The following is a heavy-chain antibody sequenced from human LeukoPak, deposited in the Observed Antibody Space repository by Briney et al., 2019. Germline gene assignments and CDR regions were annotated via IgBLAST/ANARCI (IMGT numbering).Heavy chain of an antibody. CDR3: ARDNGYYDSSGYLYYYYYMDV. CDR2: INPNSGGT. Sequence: GASVKVSCKASGYTFTGYYMHWVRQAPGQGLEWMGWINPNSGGTNYAQKFQGRVTMTRDTSISTAYMELSRLRPDDTAVYYCARDNGYYDSSGYLYYYYYMDVWGKGTTVTVSS. V-gene: IGHV1-2*02. J-gene: IGHJ6*03. CDR1: GYTFTGYY. D-gene: IGHD3-22*01.